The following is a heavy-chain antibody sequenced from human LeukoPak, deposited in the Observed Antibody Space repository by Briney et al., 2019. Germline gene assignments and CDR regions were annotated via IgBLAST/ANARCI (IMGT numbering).Heavy chain of an antibody. D-gene: IGHD3-3*02. J-gene: IGHJ4*02. V-gene: IGHV3-48*03. CDR3: SRGLSV. CDR1: GFTFSSYD. Sequence: GGSLRLSCAASGFTFSSYDMNWVPQAPGKGLEWVSFISSSGSPIYYADSVKGRFTISRDNAKSSLYLQMNRLRAEDTAVYYCSRGLSVGGQGTLVSVSS. CDR2: ISSSGSPI.